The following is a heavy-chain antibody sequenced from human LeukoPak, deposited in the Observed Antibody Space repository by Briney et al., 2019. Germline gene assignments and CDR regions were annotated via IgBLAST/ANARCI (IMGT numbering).Heavy chain of an antibody. J-gene: IGHJ6*03. CDR3: ARGGYDFWSGYYTGDMDV. V-gene: IGHV3-21*01. CDR2: ISSSSSYI. Sequence: RPGGSLRLSCAASGFTFSSYSMNWVRQAPGKGLEWVSSISSSSSYIYYADSVKGRFTISRDNAKNSLYLQMNSLRAEDTAVYYCARGGYDFWSGYYTGDMDVWGKGTTVTVSS. CDR1: GFTFSSYS. D-gene: IGHD3-3*01.